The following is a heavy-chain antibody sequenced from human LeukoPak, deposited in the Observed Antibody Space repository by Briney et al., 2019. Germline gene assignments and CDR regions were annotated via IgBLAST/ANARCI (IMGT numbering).Heavy chain of an antibody. CDR2: INPNSGGT. CDR1: GYTFTSYG. D-gene: IGHD2-2*01. Sequence: WASVKVSCKASGYTFTSYGISWVRQAPGQGLEWMGWINPNSGGTNYAQKFQGRVTMTRDTSISTAYMELSRLRSDDTAVYYCASLRRYCSSTSCYEIWGQGTLVTVSS. CDR3: ASLRRYCSSTSCYEI. J-gene: IGHJ4*02. V-gene: IGHV1-2*02.